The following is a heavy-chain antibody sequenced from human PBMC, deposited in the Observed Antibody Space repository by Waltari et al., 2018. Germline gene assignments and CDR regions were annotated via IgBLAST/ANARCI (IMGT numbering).Heavy chain of an antibody. Sequence: GVVQPGRSLRLSCAASGFTFSSYGMHWVRQAPGKGLEWVAVIWYDGSNKYYADSVKGRFTISRDNSKNTLYLQMNSLRAEDTAVYYCAKDRGSSGWLPDYWGQGTLVTVSS. D-gene: IGHD6-19*01. CDR1: GFTFSSYG. CDR3: AKDRGSSGWLPDY. V-gene: IGHV3-30*18. CDR2: IWYDGSNK. J-gene: IGHJ4*02.